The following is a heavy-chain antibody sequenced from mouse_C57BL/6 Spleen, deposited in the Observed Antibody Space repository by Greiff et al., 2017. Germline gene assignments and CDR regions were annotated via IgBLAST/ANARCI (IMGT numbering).Heavy chain of an antibody. Sequence: EVKLVESGGGLVQPKGSLKLSCAASGFSFNTYAMNWVRQAPGKGLEWVARIRSKSNNYATYYADSVKDRFTISRDDSESMLYLQMNNLKTEDTAMYYCVRHASNYPFYAMDYWGQGTSVTVSS. V-gene: IGHV10-1*01. CDR3: VRHASNYPFYAMDY. CDR1: GFSFNTYA. D-gene: IGHD2-5*01. J-gene: IGHJ4*01. CDR2: IRSKSNNYAT.